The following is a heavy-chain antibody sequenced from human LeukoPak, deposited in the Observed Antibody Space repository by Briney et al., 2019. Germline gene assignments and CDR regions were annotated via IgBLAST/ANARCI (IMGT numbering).Heavy chain of an antibody. J-gene: IGHJ4*02. CDR1: GGSISSSSHY. CDR2: IYFSGST. D-gene: IGHD6-19*01. V-gene: IGHV4-39*01. Sequence: SETLSLTCTVFGGSISSSSHYWGWIRQPPGEGLEWNGSIYFSGSTYYSPSLKSRVTISVDPSTDQFSLKLSSVTAADTAVYFCARHQWLGPFDSWGQGTLVTVSS. CDR3: ARHQWLGPFDS.